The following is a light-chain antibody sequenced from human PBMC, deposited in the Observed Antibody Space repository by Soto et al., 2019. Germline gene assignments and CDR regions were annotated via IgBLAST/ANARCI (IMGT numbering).Light chain of an antibody. Sequence: IMLTQSPGTLSLSKGETATLSCRASQSVSSSYLAWYQQKPGQAPRLLIYGASSRATGIPDRFSGSGPGTDFTLTISRLEPEDFAVYYCQQYGSSSITFGHVTRLEI. CDR2: GAS. CDR3: QQYGSSSIT. CDR1: QSVSSSY. J-gene: IGKJ5*01. V-gene: IGKV3-20*01.